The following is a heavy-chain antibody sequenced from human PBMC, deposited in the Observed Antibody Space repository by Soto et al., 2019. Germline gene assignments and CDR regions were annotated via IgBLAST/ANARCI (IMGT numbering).Heavy chain of an antibody. Sequence: GGSLRLSCTASGFTFSSYEMNWVRQAPGKGLEWVSYISSSDSATYYADSVKGRFTISRDNAKNSLYLQMNSLRAEDTAVYYCASIEMTTMDGWGQGTLVTVSS. V-gene: IGHV3-48*03. CDR1: GFTFSSYE. CDR2: ISSSDSAT. D-gene: IGHD4-4*01. CDR3: ASIEMTTMDG. J-gene: IGHJ4*02.